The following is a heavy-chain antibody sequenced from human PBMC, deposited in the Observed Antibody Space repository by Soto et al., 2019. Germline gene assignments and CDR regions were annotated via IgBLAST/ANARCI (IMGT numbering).Heavy chain of an antibody. CDR1: VYTFASYY. Sequence: XSVKVSCKASVYTFASYYMHWVRQAPGQGLEWMGIINPSGGSTSYAQKFQGRVTMTRDTSTSTVYMELSSLRSEDTAVYYCARDQTSVTMIVVVMEGTAFDIWGQGTMVTVSS. CDR2: INPSGGST. J-gene: IGHJ3*02. D-gene: IGHD3-22*01. V-gene: IGHV1-46*01. CDR3: ARDQTSVTMIVVVMEGTAFDI.